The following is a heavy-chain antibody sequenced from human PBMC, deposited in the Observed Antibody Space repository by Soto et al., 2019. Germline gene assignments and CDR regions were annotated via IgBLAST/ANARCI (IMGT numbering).Heavy chain of an antibody. D-gene: IGHD3-3*01. V-gene: IGHV3-30-3*01. Sequence: QVQLVESGGGVVQPGRSLRLSCAASGFTFSSYAMHWVRQAPGKGLEWVAVISYDGSNKYYADSVKGGFTISRDNSKNTMYLQMNRLRAEDTAVYYCAREEVGFGVVIKGFDYWGQGTLVTVSS. CDR2: ISYDGSNK. CDR3: AREEVGFGVVIKGFDY. CDR1: GFTFSSYA. J-gene: IGHJ4*02.